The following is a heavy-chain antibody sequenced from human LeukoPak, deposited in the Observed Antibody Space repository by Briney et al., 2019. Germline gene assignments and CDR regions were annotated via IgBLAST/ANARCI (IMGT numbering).Heavy chain of an antibody. CDR1: GFTFSNYA. CDR3: ARSGYCSGGSCSYNWFDP. D-gene: IGHD2-15*01. V-gene: IGHV3-64*01. J-gene: IGHJ5*02. Sequence: GGSLRLSCAASGFTFSNYAMHWVRQAPGKGLEYVSAISSNGGNTYYANSVKGRFTISRDNSKNTLYLQMGSLRAEDMAVYYCARSGYCSGGSCSYNWFDPWGQGTLVIVSS. CDR2: ISSNGGNT.